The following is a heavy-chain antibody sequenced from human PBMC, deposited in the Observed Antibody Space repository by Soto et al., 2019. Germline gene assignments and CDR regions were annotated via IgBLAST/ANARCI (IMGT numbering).Heavy chain of an antibody. D-gene: IGHD6-13*01. J-gene: IGHJ4*02. Sequence: GGSLRLSCEASGFIFTNFWMHWVRQVPGKGLVWVSRIDTSGSSTSYADSVKGRFTISRDNAKNTVSLQMNSLRAEDTGVYYCAKDSWYFDLWSQGSMVTVSS. CDR1: GFIFTNFW. CDR3: AKDSWYFDL. V-gene: IGHV3-74*01. CDR2: IDTSGSST.